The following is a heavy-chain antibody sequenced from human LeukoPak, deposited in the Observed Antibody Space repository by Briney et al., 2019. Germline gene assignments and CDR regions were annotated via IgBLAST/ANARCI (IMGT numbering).Heavy chain of an antibody. D-gene: IGHD6-6*01. CDR2: MNPNSGNT. J-gene: IGHJ4*02. CDR3: ARTYSSSSSEIDY. CDR1: GYTFTSYD. Sequence: ASVKVSCKASGYTFTSYDINWVRQATGQGREWMGWMNPNSGNTGYAQKFQGRVTMTRNTSISTAYMELSSLRSEDTAVYYCARTYSSSSSEIDYWGQGTLVTVSS. V-gene: IGHV1-8*01.